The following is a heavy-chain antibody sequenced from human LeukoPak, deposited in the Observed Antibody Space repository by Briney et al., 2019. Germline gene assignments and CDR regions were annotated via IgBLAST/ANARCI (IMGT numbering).Heavy chain of an antibody. CDR3: ARDPGPDYLGI. J-gene: IGHJ3*02. Sequence: GGSLRLSCAASGFTFSSYAMSWVRQAPGKGLEWVSSISSSSSYIYYADSVKGRFTISRDNAKNSLYLQMNSLRAEDTAVYYCARDPGPDYLGIWGQGTMVTVSS. V-gene: IGHV3-21*01. CDR1: GFTFSSYA. CDR2: ISSSSSYI. D-gene: IGHD2/OR15-2a*01.